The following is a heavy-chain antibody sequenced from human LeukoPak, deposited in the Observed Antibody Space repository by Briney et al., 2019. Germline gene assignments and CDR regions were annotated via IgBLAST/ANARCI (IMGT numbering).Heavy chain of an antibody. CDR1: GFTFSSYG. CDR3: AKDTTYYYDSSGYYLGY. CDR2: ISYDGSNK. V-gene: IGHV3-30*18. D-gene: IGHD3-22*01. J-gene: IGHJ4*02. Sequence: GRSLRLSCAASGFTFSSYGMHWVRQAPGNGLEWVAVISYDGSNKYYADSVKGRFTISRDNSKNTLYLQMNSLRVEDTAVYYCAKDTTYYYDSSGYYLGYWGQGTLVTVSS.